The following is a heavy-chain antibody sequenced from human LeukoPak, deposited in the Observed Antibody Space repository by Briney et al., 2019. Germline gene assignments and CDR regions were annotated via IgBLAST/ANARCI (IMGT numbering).Heavy chain of an antibody. Sequence: SVKVSCKASGGTFNSYAISWVRQAPGQGLEGMGGIIPIFGRANYAQKFQGRVTITTDEATSTAYMELSSLRSEDTAVYYCARVVVITKWYFDLWGRGTLVTVSS. CDR2: IIPIFGRA. CDR3: ARVVVITKWYFDL. D-gene: IGHD3-22*01. CDR1: GGTFNSYA. V-gene: IGHV1-69*05. J-gene: IGHJ2*01.